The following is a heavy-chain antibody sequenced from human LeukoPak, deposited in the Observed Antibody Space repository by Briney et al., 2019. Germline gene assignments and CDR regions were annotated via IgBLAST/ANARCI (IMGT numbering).Heavy chain of an antibody. D-gene: IGHD3-9*01. CDR1: GFTFSSYS. CDR3: ARPHDIVIPEDYYYMDV. J-gene: IGHJ6*03. CDR2: ISSSSSYI. Sequence: IPGGSLRLSCAASGFTFSSYSMNWVRQAPGKGLEWVSSISSSSSYIYYADSVKGRFTISRDNAKNSLYLQMNSLRAEDTAVYYCARPHDIVIPEDYYYMDVWGKGTTVTVSS. V-gene: IGHV3-21*01.